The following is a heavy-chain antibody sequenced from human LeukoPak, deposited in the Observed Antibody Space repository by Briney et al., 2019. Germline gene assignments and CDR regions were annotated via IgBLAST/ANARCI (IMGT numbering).Heavy chain of an antibody. CDR3: ARTLSLAVAGTFWFDP. J-gene: IGHJ5*02. D-gene: IGHD6-19*01. Sequence: SETLSLTCAVYGGSFSGYYWSWIRQPPGKGPEWIGEINHSGSTNYNPSLKSRVTISVDTSKNQFSLKLSSVTAADTAVYYCARTLSLAVAGTFWFDPWGQGTLVTVSS. CDR2: INHSGST. CDR1: GGSFSGYY. V-gene: IGHV4-34*01.